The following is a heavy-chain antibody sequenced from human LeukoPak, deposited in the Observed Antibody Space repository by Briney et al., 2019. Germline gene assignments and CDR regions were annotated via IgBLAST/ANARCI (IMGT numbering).Heavy chain of an antibody. Sequence: GESLQISCKGSGYSFTSYWIGWVRQMPGKGVEWMGIIYPGDSDTRYSPSFQGQVTISADKSISTAYRQWSSLKASDTAMYYCATLLRPGIAAAGLYYFDYWGQGTLVTVSS. J-gene: IGHJ4*02. CDR2: IYPGDSDT. V-gene: IGHV5-51*01. CDR1: GYSFTSYW. D-gene: IGHD6-13*01. CDR3: ATLLRPGIAAAGLYYFDY.